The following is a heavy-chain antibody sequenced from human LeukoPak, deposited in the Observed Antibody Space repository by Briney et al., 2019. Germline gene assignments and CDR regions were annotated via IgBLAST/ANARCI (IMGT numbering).Heavy chain of an antibody. D-gene: IGHD6-13*01. Sequence: SETLSLTCSVSGGSISSRSYYWAWIRQPPGKGLEWIGSVYSTGSTYYNPSLQSRLTLSADTSKNQFSLGLSSVTTADTAVYYCVRPVMSSFLRIAFDIWGQGTVVTVSS. V-gene: IGHV4-39*01. CDR3: VRPVMSSFLRIAFDI. J-gene: IGHJ3*02. CDR1: GGSISSRSYY. CDR2: VYSTGST.